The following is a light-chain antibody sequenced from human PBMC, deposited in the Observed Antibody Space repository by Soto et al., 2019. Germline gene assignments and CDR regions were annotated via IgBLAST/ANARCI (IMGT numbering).Light chain of an antibody. Sequence: AIRMTQSPASLSASTGDRVTITCRASQGISSSLAWYQQKPGKAPKLLIYASSTLQSGVPSRFSGSGSGTDFTLTIRCLQSEDFATNYCQQYYSYPLTFGTGTKVD. V-gene: IGKV1-8*01. CDR3: QQYYSYPLT. J-gene: IGKJ3*01. CDR2: ASS. CDR1: QGISSS.